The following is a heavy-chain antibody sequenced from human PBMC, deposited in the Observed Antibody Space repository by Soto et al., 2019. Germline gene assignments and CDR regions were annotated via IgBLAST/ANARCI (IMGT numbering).Heavy chain of an antibody. CDR3: ARAGGGGTVTAYVFDY. V-gene: IGHV6-1*01. Sequence: LSLTCAISGDSVSSESVTWNWIRQSPSRGLEWLGRTYYRSKWYTDYAASVKSRVSVNPDQSKNHFSLQLNSVTPDDTAVYYCARAGGGGTVTAYVFDYWGQGTLVTVSS. D-gene: IGHD3-10*01. J-gene: IGHJ4*02. CDR2: TYYRSKWYT. CDR1: GDSVSSESVT.